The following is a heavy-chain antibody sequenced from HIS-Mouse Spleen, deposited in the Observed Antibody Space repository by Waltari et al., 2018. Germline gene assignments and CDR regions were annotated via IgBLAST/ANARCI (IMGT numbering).Heavy chain of an antibody. J-gene: IGHJ5*02. V-gene: IGHV4-39*01. Sequence: QLQLQESGPGLVKPSETLSLTCTVSGGSISSSSYYWGWIRQPPGKGLEWIGSIYYSGRTSYNPSLKSRVTISVDTSKNQFSLKLSSVTAADTAVYYCARKRTASGWFDPWGQGTLVTVSS. CDR2: IYYSGRT. CDR1: GGSISSSSYY. CDR3: ARKRTASGWFDP. D-gene: IGHD2-21*02.